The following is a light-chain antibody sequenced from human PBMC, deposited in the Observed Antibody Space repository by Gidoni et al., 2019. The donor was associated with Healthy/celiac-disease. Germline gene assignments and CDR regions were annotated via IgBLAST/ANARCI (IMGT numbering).Light chain of an antibody. V-gene: IGKV3-20*01. Sequence: EIGLTPSPGTLSLSPGERATLSCRASQSVSSSYLAWYQQKPGQAPRLLSYGASSRATGIPDRFSGSGSGTDFTLTISRLEPEDFAVYYCQQYGSSPSMYTFGQXTKLEIK. J-gene: IGKJ2*01. CDR3: QQYGSSPSMYT. CDR1: QSVSSSY. CDR2: GAS.